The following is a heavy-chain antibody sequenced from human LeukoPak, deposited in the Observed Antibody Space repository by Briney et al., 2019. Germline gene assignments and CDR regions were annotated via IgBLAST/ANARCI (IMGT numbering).Heavy chain of an antibody. D-gene: IGHD3-3*01. CDR3: ASRYLDDFWSGYTDAFDI. J-gene: IGHJ3*02. CDR2: INPNSGGT. CDR1: GYTFTGYY. V-gene: IGHV1-2*06. Sequence: ASVKVSCKASGYTFTGYYMHWVRQAPGQGLEWMGRINPNSGGTNYAQKFQGRVTMTRDTSISTAYMELSRLRSEDTAVYYCASRYLDDFWSGYTDAFDIWGQGTMVTVSS.